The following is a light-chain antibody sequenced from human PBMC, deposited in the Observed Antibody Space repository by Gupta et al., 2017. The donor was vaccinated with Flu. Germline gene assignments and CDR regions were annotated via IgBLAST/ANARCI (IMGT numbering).Light chain of an antibody. CDR3: QHRYSSPYT. J-gene: IGKJ2*01. CDR1: QRISMY. V-gene: IGKV1-39*01. CDR2: ATS. Sequence: PSFLSPSLVYRVTIPSRARQRISMYLYWYQQKPGQAPKVLISATSNVKSGVPSRFTCSSSGTDFTLTISRPQPEDFATYYCQHRYSSPYTLGQGTKLEIK.